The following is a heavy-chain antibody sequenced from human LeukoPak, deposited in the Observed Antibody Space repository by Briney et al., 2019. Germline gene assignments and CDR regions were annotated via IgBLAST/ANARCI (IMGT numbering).Heavy chain of an antibody. V-gene: IGHV4-34*01. CDR3: ARRWLVSPLFDY. CDR2: INHSGRT. D-gene: IGHD6-19*01. CDR1: AGSFSRYY. Sequence: SETLSLTCAVYAGSFSRYYWSWIRQPPGDGLEWIGEINHSGRTNYNPSIRSRVTVSVHTSKNQLSLKLSSVTAADTAVYYCARRWLVSPLFDYWGQGTLVTVSS. J-gene: IGHJ4*02.